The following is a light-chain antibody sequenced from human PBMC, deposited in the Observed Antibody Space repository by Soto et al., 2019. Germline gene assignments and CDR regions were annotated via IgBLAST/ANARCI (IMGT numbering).Light chain of an antibody. V-gene: IGKV3-20*01. CDR2: GAS. CDR3: QQYGSSPIT. J-gene: IGKJ5*01. CDR1: QSVSSNS. Sequence: EIVLTQSPGTLSLSPGERATLSCRASQSVSSNSLAWYQQKPGQAPRLLIYGASSRAIGIPDRFSGSGSGTDFTLTISRLEPEDFAVYYCQQYGSSPITFGQGTRLEIK.